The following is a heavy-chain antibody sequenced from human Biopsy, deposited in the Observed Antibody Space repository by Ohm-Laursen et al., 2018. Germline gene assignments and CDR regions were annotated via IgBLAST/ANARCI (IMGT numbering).Heavy chain of an antibody. V-gene: IGHV1-2*02. CDR2: VSPSSGGT. J-gene: IGHJ3*01. CDR1: GYTFTDYF. CDR3: ARDIMNPIGGLVARFDVFDV. D-gene: IGHD3-16*02. Sequence: GASVKVSCKASGYTFTDYFLHWVRQAPGQGPEWMGWVSPSSGGTNYAQKFQGRVTMIRDTSATTGYMELSSLRSDDTAVYYCARDIMNPIGGLVARFDVFDVWGQGTMVTVSS.